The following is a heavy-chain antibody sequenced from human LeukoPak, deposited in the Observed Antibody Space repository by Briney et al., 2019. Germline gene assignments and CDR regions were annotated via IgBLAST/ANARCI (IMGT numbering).Heavy chain of an antibody. V-gene: IGHV1-69*13. D-gene: IGHD6-6*01. J-gene: IGHJ6*03. CDR3: ARTPRTSSSSLPGLYYYYYYMDV. CDR2: IIPPFGTA. Sequence: GASVKVSCKASGGIFSSYAISWVRQAPGQGLEWMGGIIPPFGTANYAQKFQGRVTITADESTSTAYMELSSLRSEDTAVYYCARTPRTSSSSLPGLYYYYYYMDVWGKGNTVTVSS. CDR1: GGIFSSYA.